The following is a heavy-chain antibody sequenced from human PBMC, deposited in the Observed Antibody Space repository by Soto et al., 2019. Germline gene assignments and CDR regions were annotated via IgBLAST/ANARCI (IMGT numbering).Heavy chain of an antibody. J-gene: IGHJ4*02. CDR2: IIPILGIA. Sequence: QVQLVQSGAEVKKPGSSVKVSCKASGGTFSSYTISWVRQAPGKGLEWMGRIIPILGIANYAQKFQGRVTITADKSTSTAYMELSSLRSEDTAVYYCARDEAYYFDYWGQGTLVTVSS. CDR1: GGTFSSYT. V-gene: IGHV1-69*08. CDR3: ARDEAYYFDY.